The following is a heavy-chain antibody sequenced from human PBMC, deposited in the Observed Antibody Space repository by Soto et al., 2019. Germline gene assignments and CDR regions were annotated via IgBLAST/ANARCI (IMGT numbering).Heavy chain of an antibody. CDR1: GGTFSSYT. D-gene: IGHD1-26*01. J-gene: IGHJ4*02. V-gene: IGHV1-69*04. CDR3: AREDSGSYQGRFDY. CDR2: IIPILGIA. Sequence: GASVKVSCKASGGTFSSYTISWVRQAPGQGLEWMGRIIPILGIANYAQKFQGRVTITADKSTSTAYMELSSLRSEDTAVYYCAREDSGSYQGRFDYWGQGTLVTVSS.